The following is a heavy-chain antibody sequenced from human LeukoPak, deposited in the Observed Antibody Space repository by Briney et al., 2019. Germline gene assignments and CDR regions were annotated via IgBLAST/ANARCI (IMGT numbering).Heavy chain of an antibody. Sequence: ASVKVSCKASGYIFRNYGTTWVRQAPGQGLEWMGWISAYNGKTKYAQKFQGRVTMTTDTSASTAYMELRSLKSDDTAVYYCAREMRPMIVVVGESDAFDIWGHGTMVTVSS. J-gene: IGHJ3*02. CDR3: AREMRPMIVVVGESDAFDI. CDR2: ISAYNGKT. V-gene: IGHV1-18*01. D-gene: IGHD3-22*01. CDR1: GYIFRNYG.